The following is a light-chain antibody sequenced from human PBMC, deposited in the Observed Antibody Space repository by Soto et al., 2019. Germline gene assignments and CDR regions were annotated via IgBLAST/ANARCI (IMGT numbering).Light chain of an antibody. CDR1: QGISSW. J-gene: IGKJ2*01. CDR2: AAS. Sequence: DLQMTQSPSSVSASVGDRVTITCRASQGISSWLAWYQQKPGKAPKLLIYAASSLQIGVPSRFSGIGSGTDFTLTISSLQPEEFENYYCLQANSFPYTFGPGTKLEIE. V-gene: IGKV1-12*01. CDR3: LQANSFPYT.